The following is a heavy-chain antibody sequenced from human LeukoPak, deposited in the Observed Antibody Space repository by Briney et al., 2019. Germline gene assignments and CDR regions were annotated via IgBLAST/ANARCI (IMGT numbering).Heavy chain of an antibody. CDR1: GGSISRSSCY. CDR2: IYYSGST. CDR3: ARHGERWLHNPFEY. V-gene: IGHV4-39*01. Sequence: KPSETLSLTCTVSGGSISRSSCYWGWIRQPPGKGLEWIGSIYYSGSTYYNPSLKSRVTISVDTSKNQFSLKLSSVTAADTAMYYCARHGERWLHNPFEYWGQGALVTVSS. D-gene: IGHD5-24*01. J-gene: IGHJ4*02.